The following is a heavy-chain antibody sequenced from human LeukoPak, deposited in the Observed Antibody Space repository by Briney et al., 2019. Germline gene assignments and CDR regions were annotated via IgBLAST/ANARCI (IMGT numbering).Heavy chain of an antibody. CDR1: GFTFRSYS. CDR3: ARSNWFDP. J-gene: IGHJ5*02. Sequence: PGGSLRLSWAPSGFTFRSYSMNWVRQAPGKGLEWVSSISSSSSYIYYADSVKGRFTISRDNAKNSLYLQMNSLRAEDTAVYYCARSNWFDPWGQGTLVTVSS. V-gene: IGHV3-21*01. CDR2: ISSSSSYI.